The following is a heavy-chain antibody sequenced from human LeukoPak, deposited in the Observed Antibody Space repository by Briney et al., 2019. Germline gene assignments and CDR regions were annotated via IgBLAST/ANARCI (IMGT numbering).Heavy chain of an antibody. D-gene: IGHD3-10*01. CDR3: ARDRYGSGSYYNIPDY. V-gene: IGHV3-20*04. CDR1: GFTFDDYG. CDR2: LNWNGGST. J-gene: IGHJ4*02. Sequence: PGGSLRLSCAASGFTFDDYGMSWVRQAPGKGLEWVSGLNWNGGSTGYADSVKGRFTISRDNAKNSLYLQMNSLIAEDTALYYCARDRYGSGSYYNIPDYWGQGTLVTVSS.